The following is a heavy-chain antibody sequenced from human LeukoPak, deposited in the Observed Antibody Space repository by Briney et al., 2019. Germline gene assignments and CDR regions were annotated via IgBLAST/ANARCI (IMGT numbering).Heavy chain of an antibody. Sequence: GESLKISCKGSGYSFTSYWISWVRQMPGKGLEWMGRIDPSDSYTNYSPSFQGHVTISADKSISTAYLQWSSLKASDTAMYYCARLGTAVAGTGGMDVWGKGTTVTVSS. CDR1: GYSFTSYW. J-gene: IGHJ6*04. V-gene: IGHV5-10-1*01. D-gene: IGHD6-19*01. CDR2: IDPSDSYT. CDR3: ARLGTAVAGTGGMDV.